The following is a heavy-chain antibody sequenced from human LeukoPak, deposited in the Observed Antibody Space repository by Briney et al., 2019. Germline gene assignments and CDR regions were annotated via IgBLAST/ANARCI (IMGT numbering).Heavy chain of an antibody. J-gene: IGHJ4*02. CDR1: GYSFTSYW. V-gene: IGHV5-51*01. D-gene: IGHD2-2*01. CDR3: ARRPCSSISCFFDY. Sequence: GESLEISCKGSGYSFTSYWIGWVRQMPGKGLEWVGIIFPGDSDTRYSPSFQGQVTISADKSISAAYLQWSSLKASDTAMYFCARRPCSSISCFFDYWGQGTLVTVSS. CDR2: IFPGDSDT.